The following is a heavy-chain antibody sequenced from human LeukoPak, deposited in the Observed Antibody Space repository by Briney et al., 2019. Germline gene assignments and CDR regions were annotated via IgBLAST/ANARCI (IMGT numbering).Heavy chain of an antibody. V-gene: IGHV3-74*01. CDR1: GFSFSGHW. J-gene: IGHJ5*02. Sequence: TGGSLRLSCTASGFSFSGHWMHWARQLPGKGLVWVSRISPTGSTTSYADSVKGRFTISRDNAKNSLYLQMSSLRAEDTAVYYCARDSSSSSYNWFDPWGQGTLVTVSS. CDR2: ISPTGSTT. D-gene: IGHD6-13*01. CDR3: ARDSSSSSYNWFDP.